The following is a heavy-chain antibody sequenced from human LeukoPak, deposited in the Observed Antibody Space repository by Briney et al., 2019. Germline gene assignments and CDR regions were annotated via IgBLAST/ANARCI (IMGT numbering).Heavy chain of an antibody. V-gene: IGHV7-4-1*02. CDR3: ARMGYCTRATCGGAFDF. D-gene: IGHD2-8*01. CDR1: GYTFTSYA. J-gene: IGHJ4*02. CDR2: INPNTENP. Sequence: ASVKVSCKASGYTFTSYAMNWVRQAPGQGLEWMGWINPNTENPAYAQGFTGRFVFSLDISVSTAYLQISSLKAEDTAVYYCARMGYCTRATCGGAFDFWGQGTLVTVSS.